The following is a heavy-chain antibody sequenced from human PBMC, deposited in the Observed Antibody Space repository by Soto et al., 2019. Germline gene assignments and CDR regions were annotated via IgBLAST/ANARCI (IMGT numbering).Heavy chain of an antibody. Sequence: SETLCLTCTVSGGSISSYYWSWIRQPPGKGLEWIGYIYYGGSTNYNPSLKSRVTISVDTSKNQFSLKLSSVTAADTAVYYCARDPYDSGWFDPWGQGTLVTVSS. CDR3: ARDPYDSGWFDP. J-gene: IGHJ5*02. V-gene: IGHV4-59*01. CDR2: IYYGGST. D-gene: IGHD5-12*01. CDR1: GGSISSYY.